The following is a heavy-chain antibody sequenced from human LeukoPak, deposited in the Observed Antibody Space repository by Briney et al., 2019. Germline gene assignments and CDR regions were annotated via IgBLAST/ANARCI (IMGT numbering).Heavy chain of an antibody. CDR1: GYTFTSYY. J-gene: IGHJ5*02. V-gene: IGHV1-2*02. D-gene: IGHD1-26*01. CDR2: INPNSGGT. CDR3: ARDQGRELLGGLDP. Sequence: GASVKVSCKASGYTFTSYYMHWVRQAPGQGLEWMGWINPNSGGTNYARNFQGRVTMTRDTSISTAYMELSRLRSDDTAVYYCARDQGRELLGGLDPWGQGTLVTVSS.